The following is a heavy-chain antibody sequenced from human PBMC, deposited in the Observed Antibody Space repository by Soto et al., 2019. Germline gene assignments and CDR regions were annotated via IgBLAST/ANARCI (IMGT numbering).Heavy chain of an antibody. Sequence: AGGSLRLSCAASGFTFSSYAMSWVRQAPGKGLEWVSAISGSGGSTYYADSVKGRFTISRDNSKNTLYLQMNSLRAEDTAVYYAVDGTISSGLFDYWGQGTLVTVSS. J-gene: IGHJ4*02. CDR3: VDGTISSGLFDY. CDR1: GFTFSSYA. CDR2: ISGSGGST. D-gene: IGHD6-19*01. V-gene: IGHV3-23*01.